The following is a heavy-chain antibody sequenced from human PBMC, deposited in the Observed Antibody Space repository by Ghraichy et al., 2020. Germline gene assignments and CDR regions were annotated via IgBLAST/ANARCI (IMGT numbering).Heavy chain of an antibody. J-gene: IGHJ6*02. CDR1: GFSLTTNGMC. V-gene: IGHV2-70*11. CDR3: ARTSTFITPGDHYSGMDV. Sequence: QTLPLTCTFSGFSLTTNGMCVNWIRQSPGRALEWLARIDWDNDKYYSTSLKTRLTISKDTSKNQVVLTMTNMDPVDTARYFCARTSTFITPGDHYSGMDVWGQGTTVTVSS. CDR2: IDWDNDK. D-gene: IGHD4-23*01.